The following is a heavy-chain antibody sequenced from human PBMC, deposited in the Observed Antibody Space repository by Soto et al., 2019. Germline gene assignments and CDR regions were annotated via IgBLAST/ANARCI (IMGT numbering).Heavy chain of an antibody. V-gene: IGHV4-31*03. CDR3: ARVWHSGYTPLDPR. CDR2: IYYGGST. Sequence: QVQLQESGSGLVKPSETLSLTCSVSGGSISSGGYYWGWIRQHPGKGLEWIGHIYYGGSTYYNPSPKSRATISVDTFNNRVSLRLRSVTAADTAVYYCARVWHSGYTPLDPRWGQGTLVTVSS. J-gene: IGHJ4*02. D-gene: IGHD5-12*01. CDR1: GGSISSGGYY.